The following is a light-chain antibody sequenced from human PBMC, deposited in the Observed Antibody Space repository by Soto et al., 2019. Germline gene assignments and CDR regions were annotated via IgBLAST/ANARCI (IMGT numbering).Light chain of an antibody. CDR1: QSISKD. V-gene: IGKV1-5*01. CDR2: YAS. CDR3: QQYASFSPA. Sequence: DVQMTQSPSTLSASVGDRVTITCRASQSISKDLAWYQLRPGKAPRLLIYYASTLDRGVPSRFSGSGSGTEFTLTIISLQPDDFATYYCQQYASFSPAFGQGTKVGI. J-gene: IGKJ1*01.